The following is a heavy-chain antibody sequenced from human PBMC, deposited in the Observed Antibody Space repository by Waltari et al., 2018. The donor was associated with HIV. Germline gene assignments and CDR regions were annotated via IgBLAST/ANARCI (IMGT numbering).Heavy chain of an antibody. V-gene: IGHV3-30-3*01. CDR1: GFTFRRYA. CDR3: ARGGITIFGVAPDY. Sequence: QVQLVESGGGVVQPGGSLRLSCAASGFTFRRYAMHWVRQAPGKGLEWVAVISYDGSNKYYADSVKGRFTISRDNSKNTLYLQMNSLRAEDTAVYYCARGGITIFGVAPDYWGQGTLVTVSS. J-gene: IGHJ4*02. D-gene: IGHD3-3*01. CDR2: ISYDGSNK.